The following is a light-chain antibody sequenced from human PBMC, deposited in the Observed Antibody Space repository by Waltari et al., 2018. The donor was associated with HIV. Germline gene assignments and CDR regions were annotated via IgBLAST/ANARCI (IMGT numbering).Light chain of an antibody. CDR2: EVI. CDR3: CSYAGTDTYVL. V-gene: IGLV2-11*01. Sequence: QSALTQPRSVSGSPGQSVTISCTGTSSDVGGYDSVTWYLQHPGKVPKPIIYEVIKRPSGVPDRFSGSKSGNTASLTISGLQTEDEADYFCCSYAGTDTYVLFGGGTKLTVL. CDR1: SSDVGGYDS. J-gene: IGLJ3*02.